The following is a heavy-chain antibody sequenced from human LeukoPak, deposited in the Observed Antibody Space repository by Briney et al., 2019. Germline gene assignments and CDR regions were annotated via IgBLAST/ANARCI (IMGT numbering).Heavy chain of an antibody. CDR1: GYTFTSYG. CDR3: ARDPESNWFDP. V-gene: IGHV1-18*01. CDR2: ISAYNGNT. Sequence: ASVNVSCKASGYTFTSYGISWVRQAPGQGLEWMGWISAYNGNTNYAQKLQGRITMTTDTSTSTAYMELRSLRSDDTAVYYCARDPESNWFDPWGQGTLVTVSS. J-gene: IGHJ5*02.